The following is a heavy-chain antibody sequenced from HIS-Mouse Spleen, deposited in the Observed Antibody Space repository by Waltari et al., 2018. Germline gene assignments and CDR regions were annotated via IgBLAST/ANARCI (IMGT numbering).Heavy chain of an antibody. CDR1: GDSVSSNSAA. Sequence: QVQLQQSGPGLVKPSQTLSLTCAISGDSVSSNSAAWNWIRQSPSRGLEWLGRTYYRSKWYNDYAVSVKSRITINPDTSKNPFSLQLNSVTPEDTAVYYCAREVGSSWYANYYYGMDVWGQGTTVTVSS. V-gene: IGHV6-1*01. J-gene: IGHJ6*02. CDR2: TYYRSKWYN. D-gene: IGHD6-13*01. CDR3: AREVGSSWYANYYYGMDV.